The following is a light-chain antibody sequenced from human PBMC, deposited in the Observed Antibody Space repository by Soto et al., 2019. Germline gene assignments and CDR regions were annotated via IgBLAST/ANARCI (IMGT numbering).Light chain of an antibody. V-gene: IGLV2-14*03. CDR1: SSDVGGYSY. Sequence: QSALTQPASVSGSPGQSITISCTGTSSDVGGYSYVSWYQHHPGKAPKLMIYDVSNRPSGVSNRFSGSKSGKTASLTISGLQAEDEADYYCTSYTSSNTYVFGTGTKLTVL. CDR2: DVS. CDR3: TSYTSSNTYV. J-gene: IGLJ1*01.